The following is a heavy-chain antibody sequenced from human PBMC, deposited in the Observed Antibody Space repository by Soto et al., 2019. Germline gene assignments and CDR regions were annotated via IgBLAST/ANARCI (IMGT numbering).Heavy chain of an antibody. CDR2: ISTYTGNT. J-gene: IGHJ6*02. V-gene: IGHV1-18*01. Sequence: QVHLVQSGAEVKKPGASVKVSCKASGYTFTNYDINWVRQAPGQGLEWMGWISTYTGNTNYAQKLQGRVTMTTDTTADTAYMELRSLRSADTAVYYCARGYYYGSGRPTPGGMDVWGQGTTVTVSS. CDR3: ARGYYYGSGRPTPGGMDV. D-gene: IGHD3-10*01. CDR1: GYTFTNYD.